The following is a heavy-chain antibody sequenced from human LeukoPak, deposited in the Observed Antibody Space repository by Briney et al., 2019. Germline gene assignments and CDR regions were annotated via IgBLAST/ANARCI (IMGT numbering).Heavy chain of an antibody. Sequence: GGSLRLACAASGFTFSTTAMAWVRQAPGKGLELVAGFGGTGDIHYADSVRGRFTISRDNSKGILYLQMDSLRAEDTAVYYCAKDVLRWAFDYWGQGTLVTVSS. CDR1: GFTFSTTA. J-gene: IGHJ4*02. CDR3: AKDVLRWAFDY. CDR2: FGGTGDI. V-gene: IGHV3-23*01. D-gene: IGHD3-16*01.